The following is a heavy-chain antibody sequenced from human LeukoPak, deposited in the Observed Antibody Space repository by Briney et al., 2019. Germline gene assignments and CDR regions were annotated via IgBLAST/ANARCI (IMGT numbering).Heavy chain of an antibody. CDR2: ISSNGGST. V-gene: IGHV3-64*01. CDR3: ARAYYYDSSGYYYDY. D-gene: IGHD3-22*01. J-gene: IGHJ4*02. Sequence: GGSLRLSCAASGFTFSSYAMHWVRQAPGKGLEYVSAISSNGGSTYYANSVKGRFTTSRDNSKNTLYLQMGSLRAEDVAVYYCARAYYYDSSGYYYDYWGQGTLVTVSS. CDR1: GFTFSSYA.